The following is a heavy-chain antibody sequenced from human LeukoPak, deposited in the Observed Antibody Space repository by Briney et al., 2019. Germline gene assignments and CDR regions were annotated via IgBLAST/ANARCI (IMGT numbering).Heavy chain of an antibody. CDR1: GGSISSSSYY. Sequence: SETLSLTCTVSGGSISSSSYYWSWIRQPPGKGLEWIGYIYYSGSTNYNPSLKSRVTISVDTSKNQFSLKLSSVTAADTAVYYCARGHYYDSSGFTYYYYYMDVWGKGTTVTVSS. D-gene: IGHD3-22*01. V-gene: IGHV4-61*01. CDR3: ARGHYYDSSGFTYYYYYMDV. J-gene: IGHJ6*03. CDR2: IYYSGST.